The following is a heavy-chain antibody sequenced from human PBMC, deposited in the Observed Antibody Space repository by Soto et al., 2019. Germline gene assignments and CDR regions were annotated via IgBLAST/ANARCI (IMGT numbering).Heavy chain of an antibody. CDR3: AKDMGATTYYFDY. CDR1: GYTFTIYY. V-gene: IGHV1-46*01. J-gene: IGHJ4*02. Sequence: ASVKVSCKASGYTFTIYYMHWVRQAPGQGLEWMGIINPSGGSTSYAQKFQGRVTMTRDTSTSTVYMELNSLRAEDTAFYYCAKDMGATTYYFDYWGQGTLVTVSS. D-gene: IGHD5-12*01. CDR2: INPSGGST.